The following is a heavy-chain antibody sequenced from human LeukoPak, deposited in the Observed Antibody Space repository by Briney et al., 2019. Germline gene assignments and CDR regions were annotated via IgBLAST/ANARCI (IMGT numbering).Heavy chain of an antibody. Sequence: GGSLRLSCAASGFTFSNAWMSWVRQAPGKGLEWVGRIKSKTDGGTTDYAAPVKGRFTISRDDSKNTLYLQMNSLKTEDTAVCYCTTRGRIAAAGRSGYYMDVWGKGTTVTVSS. V-gene: IGHV3-15*01. CDR1: GFTFSNAW. D-gene: IGHD6-13*01. CDR2: IKSKTDGGTT. CDR3: TTRGRIAAAGRSGYYMDV. J-gene: IGHJ6*03.